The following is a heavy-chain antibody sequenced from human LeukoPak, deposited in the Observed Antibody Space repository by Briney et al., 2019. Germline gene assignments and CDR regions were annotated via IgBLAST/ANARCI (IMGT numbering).Heavy chain of an antibody. CDR2: INHSGST. CDR3: ARAFSGSGSYYSEMLYYYYYMDV. Sequence: SETLCLTCAVYGGSFSGYYWSWIRQPPGKGLEWIGEINHSGSTNYNPSLKSRVTISVDTSKNQISLKLNSVTAADTAVYYCARAFSGSGSYYSEMLYYYYYMDVWGKGTTVTISS. V-gene: IGHV4-34*01. CDR1: GGSFSGYY. D-gene: IGHD3-10*01. J-gene: IGHJ6*03.